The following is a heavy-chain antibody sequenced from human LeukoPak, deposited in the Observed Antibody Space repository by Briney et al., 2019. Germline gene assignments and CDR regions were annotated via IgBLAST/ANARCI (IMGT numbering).Heavy chain of an antibody. CDR1: GFTFSSYE. Sequence: GGSLRLSCAASGFTFSSYEMNWVRQAPGKGPEWVSYISSSGSTIYYADSVKGRFTIPRDNAKNSLYLQMNSLRAEDTAVYYCAILRGYYYDSSGYYRHDAFDIWGQGTMVTVSS. CDR3: AILRGYYYDSSGYYRHDAFDI. D-gene: IGHD3-22*01. V-gene: IGHV3-48*03. J-gene: IGHJ3*02. CDR2: ISSSGSTI.